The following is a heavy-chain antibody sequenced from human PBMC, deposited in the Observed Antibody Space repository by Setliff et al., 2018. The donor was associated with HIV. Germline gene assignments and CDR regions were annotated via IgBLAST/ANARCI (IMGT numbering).Heavy chain of an antibody. Sequence: GASVKVSCKASGYTFTTNGISWVRQAPGQGLEWMGWINTYNSQTNYAHKLQGRVTMTADTSTNTAYMDLESLRSDDTAVYYCARVSLEVDYDFRQGYYYYYMDVWGKGTTVTVSS. CDR3: ARVSLEVDYDFRQGYYYYYMDV. J-gene: IGHJ6*03. CDR2: INTYNSQT. D-gene: IGHD3-22*01. V-gene: IGHV1-18*01. CDR1: GYTFTTNG.